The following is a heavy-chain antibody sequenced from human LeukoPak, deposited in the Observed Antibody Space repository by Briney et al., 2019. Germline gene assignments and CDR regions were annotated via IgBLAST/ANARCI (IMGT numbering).Heavy chain of an antibody. D-gene: IGHD5-24*01. J-gene: IGHJ4*02. CDR2: INPNSGAT. CDR3: ARVGAGYNTGFDY. V-gene: IGHV1-2*02. Sequence: GASVKVSCKASGYTFAGYNMHWVRQAPGQGLDWMGWINPNSGATNYAQKFQGRVTITADKSTSTAYMELSSLRSEDTAVYYCARVGAGYNTGFDYWGQGTLVTVSS. CDR1: GYTFAGYN.